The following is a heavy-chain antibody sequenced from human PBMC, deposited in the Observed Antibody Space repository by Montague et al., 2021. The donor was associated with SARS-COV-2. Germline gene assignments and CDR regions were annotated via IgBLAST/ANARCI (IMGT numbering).Heavy chain of an antibody. CDR3: ASYRDYGDYY. V-gene: IGHV4-30-2*01. CDR1: GGSVSSGGYS. D-gene: IGHD4-17*01. CDR2: IHHSGNT. Sequence: TLSLTCAVSGGSVSSGGYSWFWIRELPGKGLEWIGHIHHSGNTYYNPSLKSRATISGDRPKNQFSLRVTSVSAADTAVYSCASYRDYGDYYWGQGILVTVSS. J-gene: IGHJ4*02.